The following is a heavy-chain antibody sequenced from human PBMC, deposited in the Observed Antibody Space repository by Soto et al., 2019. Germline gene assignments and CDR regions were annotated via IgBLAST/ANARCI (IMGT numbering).Heavy chain of an antibody. Sequence: QITLKESGPTLVKPTQTLTLTCALSGFSLTTGGLGVGWIRQPPGKALEWLAIIFWDDDKRYSPSLKSRLSFTKDTSKNQVVLTMTNMDPVDTGTYYCARMDCTATKCAFDYWGQGTLVTVSS. CDR3: ARMDCTATKCAFDY. CDR1: GFSLTTGGLG. J-gene: IGHJ4*02. V-gene: IGHV2-5*02. D-gene: IGHD2-8*01. CDR2: IFWDDDK.